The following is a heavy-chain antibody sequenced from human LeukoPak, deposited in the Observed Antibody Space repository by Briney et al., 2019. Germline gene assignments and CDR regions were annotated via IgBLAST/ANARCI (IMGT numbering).Heavy chain of an antibody. Sequence: SETLSLTCTVSSGSISSSSYYWGWIRQPPGKGLEWIGSIYYSGSTYYNPSLKSRVTISVDTSKNQFSLKLSSVTAADTAVYYCARYGIEVYARPIDYWGQGTLVTVSS. J-gene: IGHJ4*02. CDR2: IYYSGST. CDR1: SGSISSSSYY. V-gene: IGHV4-39*01. CDR3: ARYGIEVYARPIDY. D-gene: IGHD2-8*01.